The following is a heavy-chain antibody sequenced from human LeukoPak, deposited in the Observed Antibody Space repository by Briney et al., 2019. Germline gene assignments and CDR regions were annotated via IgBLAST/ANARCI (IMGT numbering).Heavy chain of an antibody. V-gene: IGHV4-59*01. J-gene: IGHJ4*02. Sequence: PSETLSLTCTVSGGSISGYYWSWIRQPPGKGLEWIGYIHSSGSTNYNPSLKSRVTISVDTSKNQFSLKLNSVTAADTAVYYCARGDWSLYYFDCWGQGTLVTVSS. CDR1: GGSISGYY. D-gene: IGHD3/OR15-3a*01. CDR2: IHSSGST. CDR3: ARGDWSLYYFDC.